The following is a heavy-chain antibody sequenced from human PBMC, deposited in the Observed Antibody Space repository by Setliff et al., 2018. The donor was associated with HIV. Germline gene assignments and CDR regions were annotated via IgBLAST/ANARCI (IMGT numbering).Heavy chain of an antibody. V-gene: IGHV4-34*01. Sequence: SETLSLTCAVYGGSFSSYYWGWIRQPPGKGLELIGNIYYTGNTNDNPSLKSRVTISVDTSKNQFSLKLRSVTVADTATYYCARATSPRPMIRGGWFDPWGQGILVTVSS. CDR3: ARATSPRPMIRGGWFDP. J-gene: IGHJ5*02. CDR2: IYYTGNT. D-gene: IGHD3-22*01. CDR1: GGSFSSYY.